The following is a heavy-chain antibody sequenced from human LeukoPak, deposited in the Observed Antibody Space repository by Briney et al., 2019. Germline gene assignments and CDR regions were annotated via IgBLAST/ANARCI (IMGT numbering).Heavy chain of an antibody. V-gene: IGHV4-31*03. J-gene: IGHJ4*02. CDR2: IYYSGST. D-gene: IGHD6-6*01. Sequence: SETLSLTCTVSGGSISSGGYYWSWIRQHPGKGLEWIGYIYYSGSTYYNSSLKSRVTISVDTSKNQFSLKLSSVTAADTAVYYCARLSSSSDDYWGQGTLVTVSS. CDR3: ARLSSSSDDY. CDR1: GGSISSGGYY.